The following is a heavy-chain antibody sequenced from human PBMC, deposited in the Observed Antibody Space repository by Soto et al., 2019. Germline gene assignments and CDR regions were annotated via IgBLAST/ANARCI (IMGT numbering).Heavy chain of an antibody. CDR2: ISAGDSDT. V-gene: IGHV5-51*01. CDR3: ASAVGTGFPYSYGMDV. CDR1: GNSFSSYW. D-gene: IGHD6-13*01. J-gene: IGHJ6*02. Sequence: GESLKISFKASGNSFSSYWIAWVRQVPGKVLEWMGIISAGDSDTRYSPSFQGHVTISAEKSISTAYLQWSSLKASDTAMYYCASAVGTGFPYSYGMDVWGQRTTITVSS.